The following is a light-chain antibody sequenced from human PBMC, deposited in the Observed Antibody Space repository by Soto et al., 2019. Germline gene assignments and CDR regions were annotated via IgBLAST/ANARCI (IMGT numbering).Light chain of an antibody. CDR1: NRDIGAYNL. V-gene: IGLV2-14*01. J-gene: IGLJ3*02. CDR2: EVR. Sequence: QSALTQPASVSASLGQSITISCTGSNRDIGAYNLVSWYQQYPDTAPKLIIYEVRNRPSGVSYRFTGSRSGNTASLTISALQADDESTFYCSSYTTTSTLLFGGGTKLTVL. CDR3: SSYTTTSTLL.